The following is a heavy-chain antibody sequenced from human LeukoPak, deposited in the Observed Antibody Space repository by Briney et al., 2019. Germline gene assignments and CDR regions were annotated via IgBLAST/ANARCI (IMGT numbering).Heavy chain of an antibody. D-gene: IGHD5-24*01. Sequence: SETLSLTCTVSGGSISNYYWSWIRQPAGKGLEWIGRIYTSASTNYNPSLKSRVTLSVDASKNQFSLRLSSLTAADTAVYYCARGRYCSATICSGGDAFDIWGQGTVVAVSS. CDR1: GGSISNYY. CDR2: IYTSAST. CDR3: ARGRYCSATICSGGDAFDI. J-gene: IGHJ3*02. V-gene: IGHV4-4*07.